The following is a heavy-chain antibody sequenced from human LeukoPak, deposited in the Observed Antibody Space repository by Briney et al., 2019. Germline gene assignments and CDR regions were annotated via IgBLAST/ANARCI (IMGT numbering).Heavy chain of an antibody. CDR1: GGSISSYY. CDR2: IHYSGST. CDR3: ARLRYSYGTYFFDY. J-gene: IGHJ4*02. V-gene: IGHV4-59*08. D-gene: IGHD5-18*01. Sequence: PSETLSLTCIVYGGSISSYYWSWIRQPPGKGLEGIGYIHYSGSTNYNPSLKSRVTISVDTSKNHFSLKLSSVTAADTAVYYCARLRYSYGTYFFDYWGQGTLVTVSS.